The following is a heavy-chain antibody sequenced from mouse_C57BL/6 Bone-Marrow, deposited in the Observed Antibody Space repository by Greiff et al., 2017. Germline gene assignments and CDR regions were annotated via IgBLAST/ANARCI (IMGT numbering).Heavy chain of an antibody. V-gene: IGHV1-61*01. CDR1: GYTFTSYW. CDR2: IYPSDSET. J-gene: IGHJ1*03. D-gene: IGHD2-4*01. Sequence: QVQLQQPGAELVRPGSSVKLSCKASGYTFTSYWMDWVKQRPGQGLEWIGNIYPSDSETHYNQKFKDKATLTVDKSSSTAYMQLSSLTSEDSAVYYCASSGDYDEGYWYFDVWGTGTTVTVSS. CDR3: ASSGDYDEGYWYFDV.